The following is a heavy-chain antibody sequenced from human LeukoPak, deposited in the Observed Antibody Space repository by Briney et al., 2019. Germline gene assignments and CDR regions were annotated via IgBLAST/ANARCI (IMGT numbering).Heavy chain of an antibody. D-gene: IGHD2-21*01. J-gene: IGHJ4*02. V-gene: IGHV3-48*03. CDR2: ISSSGSYT. CDR3: ARAIRQVDY. CDR1: GFSFRTYE. Sequence: GGSLRLSCAASGFSFRTYEMTWVRQAPGKGLEWVSHISSSGSYTNYADSVKGRFTISRDNAKNSLYLQMNSLRAEDTAVYYCARAIRQVDYWGQGTLVTVSS.